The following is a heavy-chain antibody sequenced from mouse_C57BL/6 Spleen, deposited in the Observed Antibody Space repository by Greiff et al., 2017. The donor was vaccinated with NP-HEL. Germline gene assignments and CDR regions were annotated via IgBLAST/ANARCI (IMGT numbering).Heavy chain of an antibody. Sequence: VKLQQPGAELVKPGASVKLSCKASGYTFTSYWMHWVKQRPGQGLEWIGMIHPNSGSTNYNEKFKSKATLTVDKSSSTAYMQLSSLTSEDSAVYYCARYEGTGYFDYWGQGTTLTVSS. D-gene: IGHD4-1*01. CDR3: ARYEGTGYFDY. CDR1: GYTFTSYW. J-gene: IGHJ2*01. V-gene: IGHV1-64*01. CDR2: IHPNSGST.